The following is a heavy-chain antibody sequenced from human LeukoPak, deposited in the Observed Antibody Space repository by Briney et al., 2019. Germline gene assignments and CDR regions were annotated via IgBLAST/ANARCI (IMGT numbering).Heavy chain of an antibody. CDR3: VSFYETY. J-gene: IGHJ4*02. V-gene: IGHV3-74*01. CDR2: INSDGSWT. D-gene: IGHD2/OR15-2a*01. Sequence: GGSLRLSCAASGNYWMHWVRQAPGKGLVWVSHINSDGSWTIYADSVKGRFTISKDNAKNTVYLQMNSLRAEDTAVYYCVSFYETYWGRGTLVTVSS. CDR1: GNYW.